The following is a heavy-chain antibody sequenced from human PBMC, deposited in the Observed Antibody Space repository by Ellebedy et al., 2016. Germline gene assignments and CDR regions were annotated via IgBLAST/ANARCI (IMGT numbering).Heavy chain of an antibody. CDR3: ARDSWGGSFLVANYFDS. CDR1: GFAFSRCA. Sequence: GGSLRLSXAASGFAFSRCAMHWVRQTPGKGLEWVATISYNGRNKNYADAVKGRFSISRDNSMNTLYLQVNSLRAEDTSVYYCARDSWGGSFLVANYFDSWGQGTLVSVSS. J-gene: IGHJ4*02. D-gene: IGHD2-15*01. V-gene: IGHV3-30*03. CDR2: ISYNGRNK.